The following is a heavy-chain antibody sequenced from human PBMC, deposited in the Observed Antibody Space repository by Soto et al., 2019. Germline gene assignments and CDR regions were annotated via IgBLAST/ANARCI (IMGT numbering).Heavy chain of an antibody. CDR1: GYTFTSYG. CDR2: ISAYNGNT. Sequence: QVQLVQSGAEVKKPGASVKVSCKASGYTFTSYGISWVRQALGQGLEWMGWISAYNGNTNYAQKLQGRVTMTTDTSTSTAYMELRSLRSDDTAVYYCARDSLDYGDYVSLASYWGQGTLVTVSS. CDR3: ARDSLDYGDYVSLASY. J-gene: IGHJ4*02. D-gene: IGHD4-17*01. V-gene: IGHV1-18*01.